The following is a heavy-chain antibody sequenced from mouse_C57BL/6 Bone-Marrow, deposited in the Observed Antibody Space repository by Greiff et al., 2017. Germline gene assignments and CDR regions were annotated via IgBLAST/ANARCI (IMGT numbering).Heavy chain of an antibody. J-gene: IGHJ4*01. D-gene: IGHD2-2*01. CDR1: GYTFTDYY. V-gene: IGHV1-76*01. Sequence: VQVVESGAELVRPGASVKLSCKASGYTFTDYYINWVKQRPGQGLEWIARIYPGSGNTYYNEKFKGKATLTAEKSSSTAYMQLSSLTSEDSAVYFCARDGVTTRAMDYWGQGTSVTVSS. CDR2: IYPGSGNT. CDR3: ARDGVTTRAMDY.